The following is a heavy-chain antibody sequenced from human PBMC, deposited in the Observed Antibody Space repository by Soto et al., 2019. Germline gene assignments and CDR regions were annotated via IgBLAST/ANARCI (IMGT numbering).Heavy chain of an antibody. CDR2: ISYGGSNK. CDR1: GFTFSSYG. D-gene: IGHD2-2*01. J-gene: IGHJ5*02. Sequence: QVQLVESGGGVVQPGRSLRLSCAASGFTFSSYGMHWVRQAPGKGLEWVAVISYGGSNKYYADSVKGRFTISRDNSKTTVYLQMHSLRAEDTAVYYCAKDNCISTGFDRLFNWFDHWGQGTLVTVSS. V-gene: IGHV3-30*18. CDR3: AKDNCISTGFDRLFNWFDH.